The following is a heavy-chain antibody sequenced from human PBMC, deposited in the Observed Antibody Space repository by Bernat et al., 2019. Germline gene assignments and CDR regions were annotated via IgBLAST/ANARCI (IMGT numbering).Heavy chain of an antibody. CDR3: ARDGGYSGYDIGGIIDY. CDR1: GYTFTSYG. Sequence: QVQLVQSGAEVKKPGASVKVSCKASGYTFTSYGISWVRQAPGQGLEWMGRIIPILGIANYAQKFQGRVTITADKSTSTAYMELSSLRSEDTAVYYCARDGGYSGYDIGGIIDYWGQGTLVTVSS. CDR2: IIPILGIA. V-gene: IGHV1-69*04. J-gene: IGHJ4*02. D-gene: IGHD5-12*01.